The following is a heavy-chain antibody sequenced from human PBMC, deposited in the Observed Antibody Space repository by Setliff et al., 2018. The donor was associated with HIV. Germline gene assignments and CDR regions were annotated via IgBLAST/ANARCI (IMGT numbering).Heavy chain of an antibody. V-gene: IGHV4-34*01. CDR2: VSHTGST. CDR1: GGSLSGYY. Sequence: PSETLSLTCAVYGGSLSGYYWRWIRQPPGKGLEWIGDVSHTGSTNYNPSLKSRITISADTPKSQFSLKLSSVTAADTAVYYCAREGTYSGTYWVRRVASFDIWGQGTKVTVSS. CDR3: AREGTYSGTYWVRRVASFDI. J-gene: IGHJ3*02. D-gene: IGHD1-26*01.